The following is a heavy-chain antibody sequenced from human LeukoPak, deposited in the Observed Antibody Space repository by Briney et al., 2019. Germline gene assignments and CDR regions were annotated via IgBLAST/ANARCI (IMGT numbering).Heavy chain of an antibody. CDR3: ARLEAYYGMDV. CDR1: GGSIRSSYYY. J-gene: IGHJ6*02. Sequence: SETLSLTCTVSGGSIRSSYYYWGWIRQPPGKGLEWIGSIYDSGSTYYNPSLKSRVTISVDTSKNQFSLKLSSVTAADTAVYYCARLEAYYGMDVWGQGTTVTVSS. CDR2: IYDSGST. V-gene: IGHV4-39*01.